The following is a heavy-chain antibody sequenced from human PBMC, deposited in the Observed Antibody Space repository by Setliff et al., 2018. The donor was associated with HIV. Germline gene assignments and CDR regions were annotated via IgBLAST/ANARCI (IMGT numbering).Heavy chain of an antibody. CDR3: ARYDMPSSHSSGYYYDS. D-gene: IGHD3-22*01. CDR2: IYYSGTT. V-gene: IGHV4-31*03. CDR1: GGSINSGNNY. J-gene: IGHJ5*01. Sequence: SETLSLTCTVSGGSINSGNNYWSWIRQHPGKGLEWIGFIYYSGTTYYNPSLKSRVTISVDTSKNQFSLKLNSVTAADTAIYYCARYDMPSSHSSGYYYDSWGQGALVTVPQ.